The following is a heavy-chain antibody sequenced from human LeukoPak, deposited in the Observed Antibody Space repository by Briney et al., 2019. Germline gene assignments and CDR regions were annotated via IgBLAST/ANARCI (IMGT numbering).Heavy chain of an antibody. Sequence: VKPSETLSLTCTVSGGSISSYYWSWIRQPPGKGLEWIGYIYYSGSTNYNPSLKSRVTISVDTSKNQFSLKLSSVTAADTAVYYCARGTYYSYYYYYMDVWGKGTTVTVSS. J-gene: IGHJ6*03. D-gene: IGHD3-10*01. CDR3: ARGTYYSYYYYYMDV. V-gene: IGHV4-59*01. CDR1: GGSISSYY. CDR2: IYYSGST.